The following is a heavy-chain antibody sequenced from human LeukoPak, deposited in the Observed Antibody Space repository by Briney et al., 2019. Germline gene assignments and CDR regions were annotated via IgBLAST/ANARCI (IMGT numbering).Heavy chain of an antibody. D-gene: IGHD3-3*01. CDR1: GFTFSSYA. CDR2: ISYDGSNK. Sequence: GRSLRLSCAASGFTFSSYAMHWVCQAPGKGLEWVAVISYDGSNKYYADSVKGRFTISRDNSKNTLYLQMNSLRAEDTAVYYCARDYDFWSGYPYFDYWGQGTLVTVSS. V-gene: IGHV3-30-3*01. CDR3: ARDYDFWSGYPYFDY. J-gene: IGHJ4*02.